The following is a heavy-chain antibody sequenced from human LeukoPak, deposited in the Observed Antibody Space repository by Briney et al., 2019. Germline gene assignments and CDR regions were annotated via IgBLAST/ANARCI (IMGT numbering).Heavy chain of an antibody. V-gene: IGHV1-58*02. Sequence: SVKVSCKASGFTFHTSAMQWVRQARGQRLEWIGWIVLGSGNTVYSHKFHDRVIITRDMSTSTVYMELDSLGSEDTAVYYCAAQRGASLHDYWSTRLFDPWGQGTLVTVSS. CDR1: GFTFHTSA. CDR3: AAQRGASLHDYWSTRLFDP. CDR2: IVLGSGNT. D-gene: IGHD3-3*01. J-gene: IGHJ5*02.